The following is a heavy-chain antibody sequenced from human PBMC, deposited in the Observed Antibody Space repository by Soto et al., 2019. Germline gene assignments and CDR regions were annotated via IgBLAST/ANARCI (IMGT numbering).Heavy chain of an antibody. J-gene: IGHJ4*02. CDR1: GSSISSGSYY. D-gene: IGHD2-15*01. CDR2: IYHSGST. CDR3: ARDYMAVVD. Sequence: QMQLQESGPGLVKPSQTLSLTCTVSGSSISSGSYYWSWIRQHPGKGLEWIGYIYHSGSTYYNPSLKSRATISLDTSKNQFSLKLSSVTAADTAVYYCARDYMAVVDWGQGTLVTVSS. V-gene: IGHV4-31*03.